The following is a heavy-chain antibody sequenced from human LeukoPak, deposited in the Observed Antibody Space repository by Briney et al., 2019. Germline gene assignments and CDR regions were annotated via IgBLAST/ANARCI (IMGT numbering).Heavy chain of an antibody. CDR1: GFTVSSNY. V-gene: IGHV3-66*01. CDR3: ARDLAAAGTSNYYYGMDV. Sequence: RPGGSLRLSCAASGFTVSSNYMSWVRQAPGKGLEWVSFIYSGGSTYYADSVKGRFTISRDNSKNTLYLQMNSLRAEDTAVYYCARDLAAAGTSNYYYGMDVWGQGTTVTVSS. D-gene: IGHD6-13*01. J-gene: IGHJ6*02. CDR2: IYSGGST.